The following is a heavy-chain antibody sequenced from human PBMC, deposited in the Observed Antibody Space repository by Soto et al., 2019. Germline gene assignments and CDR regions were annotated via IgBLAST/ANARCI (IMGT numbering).Heavy chain of an antibody. D-gene: IGHD3-22*01. J-gene: IGHJ4*02. CDR3: AKDIPYYYDSSGYLVDY. CDR1: GFTFSSYG. V-gene: IGHV3-30*18. Sequence: QVQLVESGGGVVQPGRSLRLSCAASGFTFSSYGMHWVRQAPGKGLEWVAVISYDGSNKYYADSVKGRFTISRDNSKNTLYLQMNSLRAEDTAVYYCAKDIPYYYDSSGYLVDYWGQGTLVTVSS. CDR2: ISYDGSNK.